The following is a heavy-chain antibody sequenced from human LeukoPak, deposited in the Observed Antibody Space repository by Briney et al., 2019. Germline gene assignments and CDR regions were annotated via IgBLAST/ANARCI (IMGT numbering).Heavy chain of an antibody. Sequence: PSETLSLTCTVSGGSISSYYWSWIRQPPGEGLEWIGYIYYSGSTNYNPSLKSRVTISVDTSKNQFSLKLSSVTAADTAVYYCARAPKGAPATALDYWGQGTLVTVSS. CDR3: ARAPKGAPATALDY. V-gene: IGHV4-59*01. J-gene: IGHJ4*02. CDR1: GGSISSYY. D-gene: IGHD2-21*02. CDR2: IYYSGST.